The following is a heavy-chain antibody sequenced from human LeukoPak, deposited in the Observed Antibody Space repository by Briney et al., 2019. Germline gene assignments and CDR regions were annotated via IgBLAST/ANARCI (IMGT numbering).Heavy chain of an antibody. CDR2: INTDGDRT. CDR3: ARELPREVTLDY. Sequence: GGSLRLSCAASGYTFFGYEMQWVRQAPGKGLVWVSRINTDGDRTSYADSVKGRFTISRDNAKNTLYLQVNSLRAEETAVYSCARELPREVTLDYWGQGTLVTVSS. J-gene: IGHJ4*02. CDR1: GYTFFGYE. D-gene: IGHD2-21*02. V-gene: IGHV3-74*01.